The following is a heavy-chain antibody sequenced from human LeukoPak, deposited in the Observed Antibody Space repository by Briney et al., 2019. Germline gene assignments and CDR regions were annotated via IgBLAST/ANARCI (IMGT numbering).Heavy chain of an antibody. V-gene: IGHV3-53*01. CDR3: ARGHSSGSPDPFDY. Sequence: GGSLRLSCAVSGFTVSTNYMSWVRQAPGKGLEWVSVIYSGGATHYADSVKGRFTISRDNSKNTLYLQMNSLRAEDTAIYYCARGHSSGSPDPFDYWGQGALVTVSS. CDR2: IYSGGAT. CDR1: GFTVSTNY. D-gene: IGHD3-22*01. J-gene: IGHJ4*02.